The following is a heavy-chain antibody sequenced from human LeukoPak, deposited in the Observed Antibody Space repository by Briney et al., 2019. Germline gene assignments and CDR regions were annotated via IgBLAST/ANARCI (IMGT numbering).Heavy chain of an antibody. D-gene: IGHD5-12*01. CDR1: GFTLSSYA. V-gene: IGHV3-23*01. J-gene: IGHJ4*02. CDR2: ISGSGGST. Sequence: GGSLRLSCAASGFTLSSYAMSWVRQAPGKGLEWVSAISGSGGSTYYADSVKGRFTISRDNSKNTLYVQMNSLRAEDTAVYYCAKDLLAATIDYYFDYWGQGTLVTVSS. CDR3: AKDLLAATIDYYFDY.